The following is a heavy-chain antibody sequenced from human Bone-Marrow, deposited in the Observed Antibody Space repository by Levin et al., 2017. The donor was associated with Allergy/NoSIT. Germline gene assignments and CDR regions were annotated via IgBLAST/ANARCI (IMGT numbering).Heavy chain of an antibody. Sequence: GGSLRLSCAASGFTFDDYAMHWVRQAPGKGLEWVSGISWNSGSIGYADSVKGRFTISRDNAKNSLYLQMNSLRAEDTALYYCAKDRATYYYGSGSYPDYWGQGTLVTVSS. CDR3: AKDRATYYYGSGSYPDY. CDR2: ISWNSGSI. CDR1: GFTFDDYA. D-gene: IGHD3-10*01. J-gene: IGHJ4*02. V-gene: IGHV3-9*01.